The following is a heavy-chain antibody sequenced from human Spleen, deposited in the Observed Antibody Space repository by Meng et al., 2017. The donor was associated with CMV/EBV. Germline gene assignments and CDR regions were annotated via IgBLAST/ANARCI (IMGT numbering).Heavy chain of an antibody. Sequence: SVKVSCKASGSTFNIYSISWLRQAPGQGLEWMGGIIPIYASTRFAPKFQGRVTITTDESTDTSYMHLSSLTSEDTAVYFCARLFVNEGWFDPWGQGTLVTVSS. CDR2: IIPIYAST. J-gene: IGHJ5*02. CDR3: ARLFVNEGWFDP. V-gene: IGHV1-69*05. CDR1: GSTFNIYS. D-gene: IGHD3-3*01.